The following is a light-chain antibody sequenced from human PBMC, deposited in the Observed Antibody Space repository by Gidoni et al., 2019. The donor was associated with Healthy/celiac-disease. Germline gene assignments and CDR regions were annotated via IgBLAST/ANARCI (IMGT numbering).Light chain of an antibody. J-gene: IGLJ2*01. CDR1: ALPKKY. V-gene: IGLV3-10*01. CDR2: EDS. CDR3: YSTDSSGNYVV. Sequence: SYELTQPPSVSVSPGQTARITCSGDALPKKYPYWYQQKSGQAPVLVIYEDSKRPSGIPERFSGSSSGTMATLTISGAQVEDEADYYCYSTDSSGNYVVFGGGTKLTVL.